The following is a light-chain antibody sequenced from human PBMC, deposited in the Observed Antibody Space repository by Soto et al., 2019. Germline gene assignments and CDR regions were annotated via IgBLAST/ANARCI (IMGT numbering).Light chain of an antibody. Sequence: DIQTTQSPSSLSASAGDKVTISCRTSQNIRNYLAWYQQKPGKAPKLLIYAASSLQSGVPSRFSGSGSGTDFTLTISSLQPEDFATYYCQQSYSTPPTFGQGTRLEIK. J-gene: IGKJ5*01. CDR1: QNIRNY. CDR3: QQSYSTPPT. V-gene: IGKV1-39*01. CDR2: AAS.